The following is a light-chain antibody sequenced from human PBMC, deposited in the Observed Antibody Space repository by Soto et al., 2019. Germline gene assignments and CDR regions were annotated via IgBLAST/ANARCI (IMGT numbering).Light chain of an antibody. V-gene: IGLV1-40*01. CDR2: NNN. J-gene: IGLJ2*01. CDR3: QSSDTSLSAVV. Sequence: QAVVTQPPSVSGAPGQRVTISCTGSSSNIGVGYDVHWYQHLPGTAPKLLIFNNNNRPSGVPDRFSGSKSGTSASLAITGLLAEDEADYYCQSSDTSLSAVVFGGGTKLTVL. CDR1: SSNIGVGYD.